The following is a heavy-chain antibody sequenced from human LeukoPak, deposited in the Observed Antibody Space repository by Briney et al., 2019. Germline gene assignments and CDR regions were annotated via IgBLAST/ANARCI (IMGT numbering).Heavy chain of an antibody. D-gene: IGHD3-16*01. V-gene: IGHV3-30-3*01. CDR1: GFTFSSYA. J-gene: IGHJ4*02. Sequence: GGSLRLSCAASGFTFSSYAMHWVRQAPGKGLEWVAVISYDGSNKYYADSVKGRFTISRDNSKNTLYLRMNSLRAEDTAVYYCARGGWKRFGYYFDYWGQGTLVTVSS. CDR3: ARGGWKRFGYYFDY. CDR2: ISYDGSNK.